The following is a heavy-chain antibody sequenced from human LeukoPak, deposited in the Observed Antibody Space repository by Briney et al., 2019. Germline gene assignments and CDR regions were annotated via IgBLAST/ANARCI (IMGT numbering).Heavy chain of an antibody. J-gene: IGHJ6*03. CDR1: GYSFTSYW. D-gene: IGHD5-18*01. V-gene: IGHV5-51*01. Sequence: GESLKISCKGSGYSFTSYWIGWVRQMPGKGLEWMGIIYPGDSDTRYSPSFQGQVTISADKSISTAYLQWSGLKASDTAMYYCARHVTAMVTSYYYYYMDVWGKGTTVTVSS. CDR2: IYPGDSDT. CDR3: ARHVTAMVTSYYYYYMDV.